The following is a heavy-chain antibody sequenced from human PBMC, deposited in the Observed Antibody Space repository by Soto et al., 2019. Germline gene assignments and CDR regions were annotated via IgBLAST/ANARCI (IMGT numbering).Heavy chain of an antibody. Sequence: GASVKVSCKASGGTFSSYAIRWVRQAPGQGLEWMGGIIPIFGTANYAQKFQGRVTITADESTSTAYMELSSLRSEDTAVYYCASLVGAYCCGDCQRHPADAFDIRGQGTMVIVSS. J-gene: IGHJ3*02. CDR3: ASLVGAYCCGDCQRHPADAFDI. V-gene: IGHV1-69*13. CDR2: IIPIFGTA. D-gene: IGHD2-21*02. CDR1: GGTFSSYA.